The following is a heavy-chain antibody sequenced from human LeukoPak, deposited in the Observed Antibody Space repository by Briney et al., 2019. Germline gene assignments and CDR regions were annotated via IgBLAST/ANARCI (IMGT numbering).Heavy chain of an antibody. CDR2: INRDGSST. CDR1: GFTFSSHW. Sequence: PGGSLRLSCTASGFTFSSHWMHWVRRAPGKGLVWVSRINRDGSSTCYAASVKGRFTISRDNAKNALYLQMNSLRADDTAVYYCAKTGDLIDAPWDWFDPWGQGTLVAVSS. CDR3: AKTGDLIDAPWDWFDP. J-gene: IGHJ5*02. D-gene: IGHD7-27*01. V-gene: IGHV3-74*01.